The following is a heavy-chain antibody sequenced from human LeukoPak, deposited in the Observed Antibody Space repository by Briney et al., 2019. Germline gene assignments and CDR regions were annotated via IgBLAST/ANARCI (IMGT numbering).Heavy chain of an antibody. Sequence: SETLSLTCTVSGDSIGSYNWSWIRQPAGKVLEWIGRIYASGSTNYNPSLKSRVTMSVDTSKNQFSLKLSSVTAADTAVYYCARHLLGGGSGSYYRMEYWGQGTLVTVSS. CDR1: GDSIGSYN. CDR3: ARHLLGGGSGSYYRMEY. D-gene: IGHD1-26*01. CDR2: IYASGST. J-gene: IGHJ4*02. V-gene: IGHV4-4*07.